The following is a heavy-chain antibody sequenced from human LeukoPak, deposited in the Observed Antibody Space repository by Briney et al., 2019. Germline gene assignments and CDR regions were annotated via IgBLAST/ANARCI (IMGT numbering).Heavy chain of an antibody. CDR2: ISGSGGST. D-gene: IGHD4-17*01. Sequence: PGGSLRLSCAASGFTFSSYAMSWVRQAPGKGLEWVSAISGSGGSTYYAGSVKGRFTISRDNSKNTLYLQMNSLRAEDTAVYYCATSVYGDYAPIFDYWGQGTLVTVSS. J-gene: IGHJ4*02. CDR3: ATSVYGDYAPIFDY. V-gene: IGHV3-23*01. CDR1: GFTFSSYA.